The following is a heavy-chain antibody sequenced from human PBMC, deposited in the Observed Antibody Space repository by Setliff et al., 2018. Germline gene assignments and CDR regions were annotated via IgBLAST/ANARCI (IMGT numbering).Heavy chain of an antibody. D-gene: IGHD5-12*01. CDR1: GGSFSSYY. V-gene: IGHV4-34*01. Sequence: SSETLSLTCAVYGGSFSSYYWSWIRQPPGKGLEWIGEINHSGSTNYNPSLKSRVTISVDTSKNQFSLKLSSVTAADTAVYYCARWRQRRDGYNKWVNYFDYWGQGTLVTVSS. CDR2: INHSGST. J-gene: IGHJ4*02. CDR3: ARWRQRRDGYNKWVNYFDY.